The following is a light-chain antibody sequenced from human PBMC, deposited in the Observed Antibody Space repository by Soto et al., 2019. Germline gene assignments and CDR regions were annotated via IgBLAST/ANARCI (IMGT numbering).Light chain of an antibody. J-gene: IGKJ5*01. CDR2: AAS. CDR3: QQSYSTSIT. Sequence: DIQMTQSTSTLSESVGDMFTITFRASQSLRGWLAWYQQKPWKAPKLLIYAASSLQSGVPSRFSGSGSGTDFTLTISSLQPEDFATYYCQQSYSTSITFGQGTRLEIK. CDR1: QSLRGW. V-gene: IGKV1-39*01.